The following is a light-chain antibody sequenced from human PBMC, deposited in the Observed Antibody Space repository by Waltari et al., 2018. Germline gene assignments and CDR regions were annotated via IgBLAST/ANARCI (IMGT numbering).Light chain of an antibody. V-gene: IGLV4-69*01. CDR1: SGHSSNI. J-gene: IGLJ3*02. CDR3: QTGGHGTWV. Sequence: QLVLTQSPSASASLGASVKLTCTLSSGHSSNIIAWHQQQPEKDPRYLMKVNSDGSHSKGDEIPYRFSGSSSGAERYLTISSLQSEDEADYYCQTGGHGTWVFGGGTKLTVL. CDR2: VNSDGSH.